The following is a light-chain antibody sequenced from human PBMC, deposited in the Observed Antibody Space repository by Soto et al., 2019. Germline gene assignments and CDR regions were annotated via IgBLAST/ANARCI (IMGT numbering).Light chain of an antibody. J-gene: IGKJ1*01. V-gene: IGKV3-20*01. Sequence: EIVLTQSPGTLSLSPGERATLSCRASQTISYNYLAWYQQRHGQAPRLLISGASSRVTGIPDRFSGSGSGTDFTHTISRLEADDFAVYYCQQYGSSPQTFGQGPKVEIK. CDR1: QTISYNY. CDR3: QQYGSSPQT. CDR2: GAS.